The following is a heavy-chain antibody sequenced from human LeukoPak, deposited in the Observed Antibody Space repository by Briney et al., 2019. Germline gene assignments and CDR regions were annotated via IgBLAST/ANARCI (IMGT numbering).Heavy chain of an antibody. V-gene: IGHV3-48*03. Sequence: PGGPLRLSCAASGVTFSSYEMNWVRQAPGKGLEWVSYISSSGSTIYYADSVKGRFTISRDNAKNSLYLQMNSLRAEDTAVYYCATLDSSREYFQHWGQGTLVTVSS. CDR1: GVTFSSYE. D-gene: IGHD6-6*01. J-gene: IGHJ1*01. CDR3: ATLDSSREYFQH. CDR2: ISSSGSTI.